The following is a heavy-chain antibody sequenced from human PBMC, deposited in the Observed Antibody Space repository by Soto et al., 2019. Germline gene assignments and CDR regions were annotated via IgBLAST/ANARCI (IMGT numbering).Heavy chain of an antibody. Sequence: PSETLSLSCAVSGGSIMRYYWSWIRQPPGKGLEWIGYIYYSGSASYNPSIKSRVTISVDMSRNQFSLKLTSVTPADTAVYYCARSTSYYYYYLGVWGKGTTVTVSS. CDR3: ARSTSYYYYYLGV. CDR1: GGSIMRYY. CDR2: IYYSGSA. D-gene: IGHD2-2*01. V-gene: IGHV4-59*01. J-gene: IGHJ6*03.